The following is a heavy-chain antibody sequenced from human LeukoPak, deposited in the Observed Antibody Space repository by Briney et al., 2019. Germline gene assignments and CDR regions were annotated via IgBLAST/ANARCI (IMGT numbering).Heavy chain of an antibody. V-gene: IGHV3-21*01. Sequence: GGSLRLSCAASGFTFSSYSMNWVRQAPGKGLEWVSSISSSSSYIYYADSVKGRFTISRDNAKNSLYLQMNSLRAEDTAVYYCARDGQQLARDFDYWGQGTLVTVSS. J-gene: IGHJ4*02. CDR3: ARDGQQLARDFDY. CDR2: ISSSSSYI. D-gene: IGHD6-13*01. CDR1: GFTFSSYS.